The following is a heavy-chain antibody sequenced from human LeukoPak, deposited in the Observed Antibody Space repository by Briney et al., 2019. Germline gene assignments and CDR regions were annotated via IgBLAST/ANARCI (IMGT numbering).Heavy chain of an antibody. CDR2: IYPGDSDS. CDR1: GYRFTSYW. CDR3: ARLGGGSGWYRGFDY. Sequence: PGESLKISCKGSGYRFTSYWIGWVGQMPGKGRGWMGIIYPGDSDSRYSPSFQGKVTISAHKSISTAYLQWSSLKASDTAMYYCARLGGGSGWYRGFDYWGQGTLVTVSS. D-gene: IGHD6-19*01. J-gene: IGHJ4*02. V-gene: IGHV5-51*01.